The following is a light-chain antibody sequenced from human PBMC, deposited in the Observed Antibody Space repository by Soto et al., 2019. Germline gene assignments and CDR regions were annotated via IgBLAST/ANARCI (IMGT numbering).Light chain of an antibody. CDR1: QSVGSSY. CDR3: QQYAISPPNT. V-gene: IGKV3-20*01. J-gene: IGKJ5*01. Sequence: LVLTQSPGTLSLSPGERATLSCRASQSVGSSYLAWYQQKPGQAPRLLIYAASSRATGIPDRFSGSGSGTDFTLTISRLEPEDFAVYYCQQYAISPPNTFGQGTRLEIK. CDR2: AAS.